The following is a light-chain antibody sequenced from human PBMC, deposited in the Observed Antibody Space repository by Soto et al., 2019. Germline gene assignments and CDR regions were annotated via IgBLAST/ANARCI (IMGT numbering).Light chain of an antibody. J-gene: IGKJ1*01. CDR1: QSVSSSY. V-gene: IGKV3-20*01. CDR2: GAF. CDR3: QQYDISWT. Sequence: EIVLTQSPGTLSLSPGERATLSCRASQSVSSSYLAWYQQKPGQAPRLLIYGAFSRATGIPDRFSGSGSGTDFTLTISRLEPEDFAVYYCQQYDISWTFGQGTKVDIK.